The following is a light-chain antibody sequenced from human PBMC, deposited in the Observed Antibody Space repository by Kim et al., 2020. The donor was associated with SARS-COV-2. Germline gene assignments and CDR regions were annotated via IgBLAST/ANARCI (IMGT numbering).Light chain of an antibody. CDR2: SAS. CDR1: QSVSSN. J-gene: IGKJ2*01. Sequence: VSPGARATLPCRASQSVSSNLAWYQQKPGQAPRLLIYSASTRATGIPARFSGSGSGTEFTLTISSLQSEDFAVYYCQQYNNWPPYTFGQGTKLEI. V-gene: IGKV3-15*01. CDR3: QQYNNWPPYT.